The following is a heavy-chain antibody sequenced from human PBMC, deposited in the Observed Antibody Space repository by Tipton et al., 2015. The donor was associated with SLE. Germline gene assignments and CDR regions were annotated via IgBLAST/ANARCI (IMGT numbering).Heavy chain of an antibody. Sequence: TLSLTCTVSGGSISSGSYYWSWIRQPAGKGLEWIGYIYTSGSTNYNPSLKSRVTISVDTSKNQFSLKLSSVTAADTAVYYCARDLDIGYDSSGTYYYYGMDVWGQGTTVTVSS. CDR2: IYTSGST. J-gene: IGHJ6*02. D-gene: IGHD3-22*01. CDR3: ARDLDIGYDSSGTYYYYGMDV. CDR1: GGSISSGSYY. V-gene: IGHV4-61*09.